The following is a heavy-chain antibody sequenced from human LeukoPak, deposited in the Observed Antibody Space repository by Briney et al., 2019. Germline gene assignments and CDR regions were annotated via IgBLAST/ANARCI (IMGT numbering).Heavy chain of an antibody. CDR1: GYTFTSYG. V-gene: IGHV1-2*02. D-gene: IGHD3-22*01. CDR3: ARDYYDSSGYVSY. Sequence: GASVKVSCKASGYTFTSYGINWVRQAPGQGLEWMGWINPNSGGTNYAQKFQGRVTMTRDTSISTPYMELSRLRSDDTAVYYCARDYYDSSGYVSYLVQGTLVTVSS. CDR2: INPNSGGT. J-gene: IGHJ4*02.